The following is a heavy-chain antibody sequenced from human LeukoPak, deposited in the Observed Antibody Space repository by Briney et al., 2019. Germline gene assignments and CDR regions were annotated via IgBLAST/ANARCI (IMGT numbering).Heavy chain of an antibody. Sequence: GGALRLSCAASGFTFSGYAMNWVRHAPGKALEWVSGISVSGGNTYYADSVKGRFTISRDNSMNTLYLQMNSLRAEDTAIYYCAKGPGSSYYYYFDNWGQGTLVTVSS. J-gene: IGHJ4*02. CDR2: ISVSGGNT. CDR1: GFTFSGYA. D-gene: IGHD3-22*01. CDR3: AKGPGSSYYYYFDN. V-gene: IGHV3-23*01.